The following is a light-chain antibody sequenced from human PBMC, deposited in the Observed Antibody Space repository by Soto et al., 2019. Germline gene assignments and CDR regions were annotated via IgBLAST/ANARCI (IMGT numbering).Light chain of an antibody. Sequence: DIQMTQSPSSLSASLVVVVTINXXESQSISISLNWYQLKPGKAPNLLMYGASYLKSGAPTRFSGSGSGTDFTLTISSLQPEDFATYYCQQTYTTPEITFGQGTRLEIK. J-gene: IGKJ5*01. V-gene: IGKV1-39*01. CDR1: QSISIS. CDR2: GAS. CDR3: QQTYTTPEIT.